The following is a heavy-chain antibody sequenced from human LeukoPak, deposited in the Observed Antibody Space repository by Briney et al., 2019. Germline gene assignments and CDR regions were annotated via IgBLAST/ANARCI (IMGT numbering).Heavy chain of an antibody. Sequence: PGGSLRLSCAASGFTFSSYSMNWVRQAPGKGLEWVSYISSSSSTIYYADSVKGRFTISRDNAKNSLYLQMNSLRAEDTAVYYCARINQYGSGTYSYDYWGQGTLVTVSS. D-gene: IGHD3-10*01. J-gene: IGHJ4*02. CDR2: ISSSSSTI. V-gene: IGHV3-48*04. CDR1: GFTFSSYS. CDR3: ARINQYGSGTYSYDY.